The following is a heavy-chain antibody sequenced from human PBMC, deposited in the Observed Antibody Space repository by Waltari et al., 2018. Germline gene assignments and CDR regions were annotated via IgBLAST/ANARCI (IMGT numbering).Heavy chain of an antibody. V-gene: IGHV4-34*01. D-gene: IGHD5-12*01. J-gene: IGHJ4*02. CDR3: ARGPLRLRNRYYFDY. Sequence: QVQLQQWGAGLLKPSETLSLTCPVYGGSFSGYYWSWNRQPPGKGLEWIREINHSGSTNYNPSLKSRVTISVDTSKNQFSLKLSAVTAADTAVYYCARGPLRLRNRYYFDYWGQGTLVTVSS. CDR2: INHSGST. CDR1: GGSFSGYY.